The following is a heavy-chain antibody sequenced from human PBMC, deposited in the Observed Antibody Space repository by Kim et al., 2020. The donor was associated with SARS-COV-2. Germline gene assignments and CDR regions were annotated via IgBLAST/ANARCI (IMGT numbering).Heavy chain of an antibody. D-gene: IGHD3-22*01. CDR2: IYYSGST. Sequence: SETLSLTCTVSGGSISSSSYYWGWIRQPPGKGLEWIGSIYYSGSTYYNPSLKSRVPISVDTSKNQFSLKLTSVTAADTAVYSCARHAADTMIVVVSFPSWFDYWGQGTLVTVSS. CDR1: GGSISSSSYY. J-gene: IGHJ4*02. CDR3: ARHAADTMIVVVSFPSWFDY. V-gene: IGHV4-39*01.